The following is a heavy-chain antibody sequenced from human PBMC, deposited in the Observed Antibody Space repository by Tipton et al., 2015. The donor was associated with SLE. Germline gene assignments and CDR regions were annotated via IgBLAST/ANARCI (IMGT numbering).Heavy chain of an antibody. CDR3: ATFFVEGDTIFGPGG. V-gene: IGHV4-59*01. Sequence: TLSLTCTVSGGSISSFYWSWIRQPPGKGLEWIGYIYYSGSTNYNPSLKSRVTISVDTSKNQFSLKLSSVTAADTAVYYCATFFVEGDTIFGPGGWGRGTLVTVSS. CDR1: GGSISSFY. CDR2: IYYSGST. D-gene: IGHD3-3*01. J-gene: IGHJ4*02.